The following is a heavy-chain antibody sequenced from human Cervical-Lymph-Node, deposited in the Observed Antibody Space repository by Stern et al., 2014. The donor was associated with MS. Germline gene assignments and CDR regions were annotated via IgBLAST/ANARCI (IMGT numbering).Heavy chain of an antibody. CDR2: IVPLFGKP. D-gene: IGHD4-17*01. J-gene: IGHJ6*02. Sequence: VQLVESGAEVKKPGSSVKVSCKASGGTFSNYATSWGRQAPGQGLEWMGGIVPLFGKPNYAQKFQGRVTITADESTSTAYMDLSSLRCEDTAVYYCASPLTATSVPFGYYGMDVWGQGTTVTVS. CDR3: ASPLTATSVPFGYYGMDV. V-gene: IGHV1-69*01. CDR1: GGTFSNYA.